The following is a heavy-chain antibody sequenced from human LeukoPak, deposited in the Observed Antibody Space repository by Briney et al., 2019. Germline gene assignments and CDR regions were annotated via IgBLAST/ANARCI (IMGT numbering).Heavy chain of an antibody. D-gene: IGHD2-15*01. V-gene: IGHV3-23*01. CDR2: ISSSGGGT. CDR3: AKRYCSGGTCYSGSDY. CDR1: GFTFSSYA. Sequence: SGGSLRLSCAASGFTFSSYAMSWVRQAPGKGPEWVSGISSSGGGTYYADSVKGRFTISRDNSKNTLYLQMNSLRAEDTAVYYCAKRYCSGGTCYSGSDYWGQGTLVTVSS. J-gene: IGHJ4*02.